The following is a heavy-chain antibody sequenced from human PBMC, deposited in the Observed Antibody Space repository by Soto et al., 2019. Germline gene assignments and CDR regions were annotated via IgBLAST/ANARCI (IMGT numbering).Heavy chain of an antibody. J-gene: IGHJ4*02. CDR2: IRSKAYGGTT. D-gene: IGHD6-13*01. CDR3: TSGIAAAGSFVDY. Sequence: GGSLRLSCTASGFTFGDYAMSWFRQAPGKGLEWVGFIRSKAYGGTTEYAASVKGRFTISRDDSKSIAYLQMNSLKTEDTAVYYCTSGIAAAGSFVDYWGQGALVTVSS. V-gene: IGHV3-49*03. CDR1: GFTFGDYA.